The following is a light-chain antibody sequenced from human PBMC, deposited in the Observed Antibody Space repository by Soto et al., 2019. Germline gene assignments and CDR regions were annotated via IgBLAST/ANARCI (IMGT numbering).Light chain of an antibody. V-gene: IGKV1-5*01. J-gene: IGKJ3*01. Sequence: DIQMTQSPSSLSASVGDRVTITCRASQSISNYLNWYQQKPGKAPKLLIYDASSLESGVPSRFSGSGSGTEFTLTISSLQPDDFATYYCQQYNSYWGTFGPGTKVDIK. CDR3: QQYNSYWGT. CDR1: QSISNY. CDR2: DAS.